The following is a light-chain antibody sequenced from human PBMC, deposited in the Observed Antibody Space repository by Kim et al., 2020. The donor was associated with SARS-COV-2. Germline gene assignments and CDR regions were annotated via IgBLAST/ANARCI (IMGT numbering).Light chain of an antibody. Sequence: ELVLTQSPDTLSLSPGERVTLSCRASQTVDSRLSGWYQQKPGPAPSLLIYGATSRTTVIADMISSRGSSTDFTPTISILEHDYFAVYYYQQCGTSLCTFGQGTKLDIK. CDR3: QQCGTSLCT. CDR2: GAT. CDR1: QTVDSRL. V-gene: IGKV3-20*01. J-gene: IGKJ1*01.